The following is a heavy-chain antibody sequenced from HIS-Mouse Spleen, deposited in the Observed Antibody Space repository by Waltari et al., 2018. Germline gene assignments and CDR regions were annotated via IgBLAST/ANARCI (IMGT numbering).Heavy chain of an antibody. CDR1: GCSISSGGYY. CDR3: ARSHMDSYSGYGHFDY. J-gene: IGHJ4*02. Sequence: QVQLQESGPGLVKPSQTLSLTCTVSGCSISSGGYYWSWIRQHPGKGLEWIGYIYYSGSTYYNPSLKSRVTISVDTSKNQFSLKLSSVTAADTAVYYCARSHMDSYSGYGHFDYWGQGTLVTVSS. CDR2: IYYSGST. V-gene: IGHV4-31*03. D-gene: IGHD5-12*01.